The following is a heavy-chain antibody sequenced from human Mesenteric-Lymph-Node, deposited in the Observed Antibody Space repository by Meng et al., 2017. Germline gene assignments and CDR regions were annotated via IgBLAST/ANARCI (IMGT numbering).Heavy chain of an antibody. Sequence: QVRLVQSGPEVKKPGASVEFACNASGYTFTSYGISWVRQAPGQGLEWMGWISAYNANTNYAQNLQGRVTMTTDTSTSTAYMDLRSLRSEDTAVYYCATVESESWGQGTLVTVSS. V-gene: IGHV1-18*01. J-gene: IGHJ4*02. CDR1: GYTFTSYG. CDR2: ISAYNANT. CDR3: ATVESES.